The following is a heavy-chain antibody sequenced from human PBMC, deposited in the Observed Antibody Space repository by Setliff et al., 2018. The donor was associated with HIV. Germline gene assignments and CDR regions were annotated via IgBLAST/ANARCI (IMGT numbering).Heavy chain of an antibody. Sequence: GGSLRLSCAASGFIFSSYEMNWVRQAPGKGLEWVSYINSYGSSTYYADSVKGRFTISRDNAKNSLYLQMNSLRAEDTAVYYCARGPTTVTNYYYYYMDVWGKGTTVTVSS. V-gene: IGHV3-48*03. D-gene: IGHD4-17*01. CDR3: ARGPTTVTNYYYYYMDV. CDR1: GFIFSSYE. CDR2: INSYGSST. J-gene: IGHJ6*03.